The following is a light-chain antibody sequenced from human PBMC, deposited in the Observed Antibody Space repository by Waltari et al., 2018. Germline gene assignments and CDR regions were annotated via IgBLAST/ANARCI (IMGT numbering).Light chain of an antibody. Sequence: QTDLTQPASVSGSPGQSITLSCTGTRSDVGGYDLVSWYQQHSGKAPKLIIYEVSERPSGLSNRFSGSKSGNTASLTISGLQAEDEAAYYCCSYAGSRDFWVFGGGTKLTVL. CDR2: EVS. J-gene: IGLJ3*02. V-gene: IGLV2-23*02. CDR1: RSDVGGYDL. CDR3: CSYAGSRDFWV.